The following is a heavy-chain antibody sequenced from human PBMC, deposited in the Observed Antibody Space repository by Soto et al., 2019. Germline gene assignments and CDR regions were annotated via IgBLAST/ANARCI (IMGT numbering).Heavy chain of an antibody. V-gene: IGHV3-73*02. CDR1: GFTFSGSA. CDR2: IRSKANSYAT. Sequence: EVQLVESGGGLVQPGGSLKLSCAASGFTFSGSAMHWVRQASGKGLEWVGRIRSKANSYATAYAASVKGRFTISRDDSKNTSYLQMNSLKPEDTALYYCTRHKFDGSGSYYCAFDPWGQGTLVTVSS. D-gene: IGHD3-10*01. CDR3: TRHKFDGSGSYYCAFDP. J-gene: IGHJ5*02.